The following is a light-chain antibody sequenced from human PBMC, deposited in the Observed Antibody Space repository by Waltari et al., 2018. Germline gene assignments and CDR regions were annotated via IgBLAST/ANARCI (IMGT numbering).Light chain of an antibody. CDR3: QQYYSKRT. CDR1: QSVLYSSNDKNY. V-gene: IGKV4-1*01. J-gene: IGKJ1*01. CDR2: WAS. Sequence: DIVMTQSPDSLAVSLGERATINYKSSQSVLYSSNDKNYLAWYQQKPGQPPKLLIYWASTRQSGVPDRFSGSGSGTDFTLTISSLQAEDVAVYYCQQYYSKRTFGQGTKVEI.